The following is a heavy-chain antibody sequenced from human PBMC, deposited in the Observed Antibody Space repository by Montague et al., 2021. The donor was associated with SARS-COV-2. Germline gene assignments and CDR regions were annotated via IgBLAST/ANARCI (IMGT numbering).Heavy chain of an antibody. Sequence: SETLSLTCAVYGGSFSVYYWSWIRKPPGKGLEWIGEINHSGSTNYNPYLKSRVTISSDTSKNQFSLTLNSVTAADTAVYFCVVVVPAMRPRSDYWGQGTLVTVSS. V-gene: IGHV4-34*01. CDR3: VVVVPAMRPRSDY. D-gene: IGHD2-21*02. J-gene: IGHJ4*02. CDR2: INHSGST. CDR1: GGSFSVYY.